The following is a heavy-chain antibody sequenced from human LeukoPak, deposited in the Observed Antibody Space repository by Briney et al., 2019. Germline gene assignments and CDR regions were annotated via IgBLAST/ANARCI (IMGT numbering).Heavy chain of an antibody. Sequence: AAVKVSCKTSGYTFTGQYLHWVRQAPGQGLEWMGWINPNSGGKKSAQKFQGRVIMTRDTSNRTAYMELRSLSSDDTAVYYCARGRQLHLGELFPFAEFFQPWGQGTLVTVFS. J-gene: IGHJ1*01. D-gene: IGHD3-16*01. CDR1: GYTFTGQY. CDR2: INPNSGGK. CDR3: ARGRQLHLGELFPFAEFFQP. V-gene: IGHV1-2*02.